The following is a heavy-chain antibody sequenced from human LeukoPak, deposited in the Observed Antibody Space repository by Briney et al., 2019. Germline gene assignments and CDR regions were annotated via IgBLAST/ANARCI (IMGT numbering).Heavy chain of an antibody. Sequence: PSETLSLTCTVSGGSISSYYWSWIRQPPGKGLEWIGSMYYRGSTDYSPSLKSRVTVSVDTTKNQFSLKLSSVTAADTAVYYCARAEIVGSSWGYFDYWGQGTLVTVSS. D-gene: IGHD6-13*01. CDR2: MYYRGST. CDR1: GGSISSYY. CDR3: ARAEIVGSSWGYFDY. J-gene: IGHJ4*02. V-gene: IGHV4-59*12.